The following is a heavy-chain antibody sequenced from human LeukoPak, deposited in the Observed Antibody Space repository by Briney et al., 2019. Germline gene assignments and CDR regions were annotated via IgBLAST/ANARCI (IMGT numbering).Heavy chain of an antibody. D-gene: IGHD3-10*01. CDR3: ARVEIGIGALFDY. V-gene: IGHV4-30-4*01. CDR1: GGSISSGDYY. CDR2: IYYSGST. J-gene: IGHJ4*02. Sequence: SETLSLTCTVSGGSISSGDYYWSWIRQPPGKGLEWIGYIYYSGSTYYNPSLKSRATISVDTSKNQFSLKLSSVTAADTAVYYCARVEIGIGALFDYWGQGTLVTVSS.